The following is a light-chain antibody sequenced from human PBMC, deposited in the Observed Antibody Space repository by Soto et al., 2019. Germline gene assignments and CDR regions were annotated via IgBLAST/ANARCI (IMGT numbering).Light chain of an antibody. V-gene: IGKV3-20*01. Sequence: EIVLTQSPGTLSLSPGERATLSCRASQSLTNNYLAWYQQKPGQAPRVLMYGASSRITGIPDRFSGSGSGTDFTLTISILEPEDFAVYYCQQYVTPPWTFGQGTKVEIK. J-gene: IGKJ1*01. CDR2: GAS. CDR1: QSLTNNY. CDR3: QQYVTPPWT.